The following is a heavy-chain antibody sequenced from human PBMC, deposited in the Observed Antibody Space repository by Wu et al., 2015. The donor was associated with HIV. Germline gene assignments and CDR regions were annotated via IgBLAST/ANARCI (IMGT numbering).Heavy chain of an antibody. CDR2: INPSGGST. CDR3: ARESPSRVGIGEGYYFDY. CDR1: GYTFTSYY. V-gene: IGHV1-46*03. Sequence: QVQLVQSGAEVKKPGASVKASCKASGYTFTSYYMNWVRQAPGQGLEWMGIINPSGGSTSYAQKFQGRVTMTRDKSTSTVYMELSSLRSEDTAVYYCARESPSRVGIGEGYYFDYWGQGILVTVSS. J-gene: IGHJ4*02. D-gene: IGHD2-21*01.